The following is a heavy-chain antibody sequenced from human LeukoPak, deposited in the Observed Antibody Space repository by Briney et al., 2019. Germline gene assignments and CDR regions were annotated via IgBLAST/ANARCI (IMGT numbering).Heavy chain of an antibody. D-gene: IGHD3-22*01. CDR1: GFTVSNNY. CDR2: IYSGGRI. Sequence: GGSLRLSCAASGFTVSNNYMNWVRQAPGKGLEWVSVIYSGGRIYYADSVKGRFTISRDNSKNTLYLQMNSLRAEDTAVYYCGGYSPYLDYWGQGTLVTVSS. J-gene: IGHJ4*02. V-gene: IGHV3-66*01. CDR3: GGYSPYLDY.